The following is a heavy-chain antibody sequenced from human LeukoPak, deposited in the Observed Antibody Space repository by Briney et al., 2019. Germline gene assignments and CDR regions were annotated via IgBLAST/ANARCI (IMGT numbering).Heavy chain of an antibody. CDR2: INHSGST. CDR1: GGSFSGYY. D-gene: IGHD3-3*01. Sequence: SETLSLTCAVYGGSFSGYYWSWIRQPPGKGLEWIGEINHSGSTNYNPSLKSRVTISVDTSKNQFSLKLSSVTAADTAVYYCASHPVTLYYDFWSPWGQGTLVTVSS. V-gene: IGHV4-34*01. J-gene: IGHJ5*02. CDR3: ASHPVTLYYDFWSP.